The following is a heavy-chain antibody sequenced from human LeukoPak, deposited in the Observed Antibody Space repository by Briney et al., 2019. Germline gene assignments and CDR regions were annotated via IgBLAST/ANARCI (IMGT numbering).Heavy chain of an antibody. CDR1: GFTFSTYT. V-gene: IGHV3-48*04. J-gene: IGHJ4*02. D-gene: IGHD5-18*01. CDR2: ISSSISIT. CDR3: ASPAMVALSY. Sequence: GGSLRLSCAASGFTFSTYTMNWVRQAPGKGLEWVSYISSSISITYYADSVKGRFTISRDNAENSLYLQMNSLRAEDTAVYYCASPAMVALSYWGQGTLVTVSS.